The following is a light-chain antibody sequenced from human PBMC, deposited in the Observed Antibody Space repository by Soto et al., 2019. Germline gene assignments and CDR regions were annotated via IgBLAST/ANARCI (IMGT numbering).Light chain of an antibody. CDR3: QQYGSSPSIT. CDR2: DAS. CDR1: QSVSSSY. V-gene: IGKV3D-20*01. Sequence: EIVLTQSPATLSLSPGERATLSCGASQSVSSSYLAWYQQKPGLAPRLLIYDASSRATGIPDRFSDSGSGTDFTLTISRLEPEDFAVYYCQQYGSSPSITFGQGTRLEIK. J-gene: IGKJ5*01.